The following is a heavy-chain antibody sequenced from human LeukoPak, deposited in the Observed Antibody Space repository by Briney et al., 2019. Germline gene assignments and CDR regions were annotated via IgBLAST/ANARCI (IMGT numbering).Heavy chain of an antibody. CDR3: AREGSLRAFDI. D-gene: IGHD1-26*01. V-gene: IGHV4-30-4*01. CDR1: GVSMRRGEYY. CDR2: IYSSASP. Sequence: TLSLTCTVWGVSMRRGEYYGRGIREPRGKGGEWIGYIYSSASPSYIPSPKRRVTLSVDTSKNQSSLKLSSVPAADTAVYYCAREGSLRAFDIWGHGTMVTVSS. J-gene: IGHJ3*02.